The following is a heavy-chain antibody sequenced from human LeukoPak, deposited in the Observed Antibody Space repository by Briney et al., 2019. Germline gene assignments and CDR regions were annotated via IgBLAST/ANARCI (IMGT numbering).Heavy chain of an antibody. V-gene: IGHV3-11*04. CDR2: ISSSGTSI. Sequence: GGSLRLFCAASGFTFSDYHMSWIRQAPGKGLEWVSYISSSGTSIDYADSVKGRFTMSRDNTKNSLYLQVNSLRAEDTAVYYCARESRDPPMVQDYFDYWGQGTLVTVSS. J-gene: IGHJ4*02. D-gene: IGHD5-18*01. CDR3: ARESRDPPMVQDYFDY. CDR1: GFTFSDYH.